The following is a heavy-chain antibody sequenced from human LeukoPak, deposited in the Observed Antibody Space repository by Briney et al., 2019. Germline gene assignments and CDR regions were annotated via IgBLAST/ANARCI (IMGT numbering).Heavy chain of an antibody. CDR1: VYTFSNYY. J-gene: IGHJ4*02. D-gene: IGHD2-15*01. CDR2: ITPSGDIT. V-gene: IGHV1-46*01. Sequence: ASVKVSCKASVYTFSNYYMLWVRQAPGQGLEWMGIITPSGDITTYAQKFQGRVTMTEDTSTDTAYMELSSLRSEDTAVYYCATDPLYCSGGSCYEIWGQGTLVTVSS. CDR3: ATDPLYCSGGSCYEI.